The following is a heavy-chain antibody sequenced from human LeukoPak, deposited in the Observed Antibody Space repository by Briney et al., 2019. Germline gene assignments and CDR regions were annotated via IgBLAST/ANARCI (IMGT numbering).Heavy chain of an antibody. J-gene: IGHJ4*02. D-gene: IGHD2-21*01. CDR1: GFTFGSYG. V-gene: IGHV3-30*18. Sequence: QPGRSLRLSCAASGFTFGSYGMHWVRQAPGKGLEWVAVISYDGSNKYYADSVKGRFTISRDNSKNTLYLQMNSLRAEDTAVYYCAKDWIGGGESGDGGDYWGQGTLVTVSS. CDR2: ISYDGSNK. CDR3: AKDWIGGGESGDGGDY.